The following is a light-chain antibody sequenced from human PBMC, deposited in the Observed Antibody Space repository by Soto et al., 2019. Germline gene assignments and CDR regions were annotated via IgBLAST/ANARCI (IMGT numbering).Light chain of an antibody. V-gene: IGKV3-20*01. Sequence: EIVLTQSPGTLSLSPGERATLSCRASQSVSSSYLAWYQQKPGQAPRLLIYGASSRATGIPDRFSGSWSGTDFTLTISRLEPDDSAVYFCQQYGGSPITFGQGTRLEIK. J-gene: IGKJ5*01. CDR3: QQYGGSPIT. CDR2: GAS. CDR1: QSVSSSY.